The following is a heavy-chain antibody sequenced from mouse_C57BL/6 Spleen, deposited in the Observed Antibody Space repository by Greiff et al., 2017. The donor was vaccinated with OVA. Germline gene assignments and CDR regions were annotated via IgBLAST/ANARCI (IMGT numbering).Heavy chain of an antibody. Sequence: QVQLQQSGAELVRPGTSVKVSCKASGYAFTNYLIEWVKQRPGQGLEWIGVINPGSGGTNYNEKFKGKATLTADKSSSTAYMQLSSLTSEDSAVYFCARGGIYSNYVGDFWGQGTTLTVSS. V-gene: IGHV1-54*01. CDR2: INPGSGGT. CDR3: ARGGIYSNYVGDF. D-gene: IGHD2-5*01. J-gene: IGHJ2*01. CDR1: GYAFTNYL.